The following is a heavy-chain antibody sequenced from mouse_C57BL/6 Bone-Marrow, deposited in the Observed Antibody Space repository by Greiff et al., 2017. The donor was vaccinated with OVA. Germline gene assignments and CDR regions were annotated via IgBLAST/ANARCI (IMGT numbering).Heavy chain of an antibody. CDR2: IRSKSNNYAT. CDR1: GFSFNTYA. V-gene: IGHV10-1*01. CDR3: VRQGSNWVFDY. D-gene: IGHD4-1*01. J-gene: IGHJ2*01. Sequence: VQLVESGGGLVQPKGSLKLSCAASGFSFNTYAMNWVRQAPGKGLEWVARIRSKSNNYATYYADSVKDRFTISRDDSESMLYLRMNNLKTEDTAMYYCVRQGSNWVFDYWGQGTTLTVSS.